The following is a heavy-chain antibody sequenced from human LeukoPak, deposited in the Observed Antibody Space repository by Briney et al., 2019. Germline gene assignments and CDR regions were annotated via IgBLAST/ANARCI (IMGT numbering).Heavy chain of an antibody. Sequence: ASVKVSCKVSGHTLSELPMYWVRQAPGEGLEWMGGFDPENDERIYAQKFRGRVTMTEDTSTNTAYMELSRLRSDDTAVYYCASTGYYYDSSGYYGVWGQGTLVTVSS. CDR1: GHTLSELP. D-gene: IGHD3-22*01. CDR2: FDPENDER. V-gene: IGHV1-24*01. CDR3: ASTGYYYDSSGYYGV. J-gene: IGHJ4*02.